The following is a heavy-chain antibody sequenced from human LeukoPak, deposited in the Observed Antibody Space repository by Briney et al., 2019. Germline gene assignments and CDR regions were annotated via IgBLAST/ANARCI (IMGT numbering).Heavy chain of an antibody. CDR2: IKSQTDGGTT. D-gene: IGHD3-10*01. J-gene: IGHJ4*02. CDR3: TAYYFGSGSYYNPHY. V-gene: IGHV3-15*01. Sequence: GGSLRLSCAASGFTFSNAWMSWVRQAPGKGLEWVGRIKSQTDGGTTDYAAPVKGRFTISRDDSENTLVLQMNSLKTEDTAVYYCTAYYFGSGSYYNPHYWGQGTLVTVSS. CDR1: GFTFSNAW.